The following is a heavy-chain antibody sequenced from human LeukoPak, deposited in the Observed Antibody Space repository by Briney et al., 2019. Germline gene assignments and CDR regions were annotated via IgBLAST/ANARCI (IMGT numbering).Heavy chain of an antibody. CDR2: LHANGDEK. CDR3: ARGGYIFDY. CDR1: GLTASGYW. Sequence: PGGSLRLSCAASGLTASGYWMSAVREAPGKGVDWVTSLHANGDEKNFLGSVQGLFTVSRDNANNPLYLQMNSLRVDDTALYYGARGGYIFDYRGQGTLVTVSS. V-gene: IGHV3-7*01. J-gene: IGHJ4*02. D-gene: IGHD5-12*01.